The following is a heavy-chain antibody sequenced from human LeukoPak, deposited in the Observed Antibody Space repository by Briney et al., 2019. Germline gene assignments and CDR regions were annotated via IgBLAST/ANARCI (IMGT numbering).Heavy chain of an antibody. CDR3: ARAYLADSPYFDY. CDR1: GFTFSCNY. CDR2: IYSGGST. Sequence: GGSLTLSCVASGFTFSCNYMSWVRQAPGKGLEWVSVIYSGGSTYYADSVKGRFTISRDNSKNTLYLQMNSLRAEDTAVYYCARAYLADSPYFDYWGQGTLVTVSS. V-gene: IGHV3-53*01. J-gene: IGHJ4*02. D-gene: IGHD2-15*01.